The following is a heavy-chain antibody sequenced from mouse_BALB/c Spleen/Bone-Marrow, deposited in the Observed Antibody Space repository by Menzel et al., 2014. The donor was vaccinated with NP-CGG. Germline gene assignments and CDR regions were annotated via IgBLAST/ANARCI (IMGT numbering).Heavy chain of an antibody. V-gene: IGHV6-6*02. J-gene: IGHJ3*01. CDR2: IRLKSNNYET. CDR3: RYGNPFAY. CDR1: GVTFSNYW. D-gene: IGHD2-10*02. Sequence: EVQLVESGGGLVQPGGSMKFSCVATGVTFSNYWMNWVRQSPERGLEWVAEIRLKSNNYETHYAESVKGRFTISRDDSKSRVYLQMNNVRAEDTGIYYCRYGNPFAYWGQGTLVTVSA.